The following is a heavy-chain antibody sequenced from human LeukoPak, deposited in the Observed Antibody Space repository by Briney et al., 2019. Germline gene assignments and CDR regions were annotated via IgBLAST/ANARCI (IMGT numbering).Heavy chain of an antibody. D-gene: IGHD6-13*01. J-gene: IGHJ6*04. CDR2: IYYSGST. CDR3: ARGGLVGSSWSLYYYYGMDV. Sequence: NRSETLSLTCTVSGGSVSSGSYYWSWIRQPPGKGLEWIGYIYYSGSTSYNPSLKSRVTISVDTSKNQFSLKLSSVTAADTAVYYCARGGLVGSSWSLYYYYGMDVWGKGTTVTVSS. CDR1: GGSVSSGSYY. V-gene: IGHV4-61*01.